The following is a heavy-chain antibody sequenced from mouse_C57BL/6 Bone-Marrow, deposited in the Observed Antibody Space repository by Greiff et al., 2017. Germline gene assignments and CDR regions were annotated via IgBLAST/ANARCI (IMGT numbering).Heavy chain of an antibody. CDR3: ARDDYYGSSYGYFDV. D-gene: IGHD1-1*01. V-gene: IGHV3-6*01. Sequence: EVQLNESGPGLVKPSQSLSLTCSVTGYSITSGYYWNWIRQFPGNKLEWMGYISYDGSNNYNPSLKNRISITRDTSKNQFFLKLNSVTTEDTATYYCARDDYYGSSYGYFDVWGTGTTVTVSS. CDR2: ISYDGSN. CDR1: GYSITSGYY. J-gene: IGHJ1*03.